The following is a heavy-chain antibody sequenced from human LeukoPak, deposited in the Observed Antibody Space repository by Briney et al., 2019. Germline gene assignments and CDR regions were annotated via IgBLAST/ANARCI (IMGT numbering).Heavy chain of an antibody. Sequence: PSETLSLTCAVSGYSISNSYYWGWIRQPPGKGLEWIGSIYHTGGTYSNPSLKSRATISIDTSKNQCSLNLSSVTAADTAVYYCARDAQTYYYDTSGYYFEYWGQGTLVTVSS. CDR2: IYHTGGT. D-gene: IGHD3-22*01. CDR3: ARDAQTYYYDTSGYYFEY. J-gene: IGHJ4*02. V-gene: IGHV4-38-2*02. CDR1: GYSISNSYY.